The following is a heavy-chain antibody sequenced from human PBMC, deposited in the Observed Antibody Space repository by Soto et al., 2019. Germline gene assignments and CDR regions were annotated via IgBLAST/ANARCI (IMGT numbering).Heavy chain of an antibody. J-gene: IGHJ6*02. Sequence: SETLSLTCAVSGDSISSSKWWNWVRQPPGKGLEWIGEIYHTGPTNYNPSVKSRATISVDKSKNHFSLSLTSVTAADTAVYYCARGSGSYSLYYGMDVWGQGTTVTVSS. CDR2: IYHTGPT. D-gene: IGHD1-26*01. V-gene: IGHV4-4*02. CDR1: GDSISSSKW. CDR3: ARGSGSYSLYYGMDV.